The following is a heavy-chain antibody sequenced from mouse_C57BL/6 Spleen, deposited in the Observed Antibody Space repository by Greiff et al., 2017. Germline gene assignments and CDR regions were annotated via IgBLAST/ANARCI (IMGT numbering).Heavy chain of an antibody. D-gene: IGHD2-3*01. V-gene: IGHV1-15*01. Sequence: QVQLQQSGAELVRPGASVTLSCKASGYTFTDYEMHWVKQTPVHGLEWIGAIDPETGGTAYNQKFKGKAILTADKSSSTAYMELRSLTSEDSAVYYCTRDYDGYYWYFDVWGTGTTVTVSS. CDR3: TRDYDGYYWYFDV. CDR2: IDPETGGT. CDR1: GYTFTDYE. J-gene: IGHJ1*03.